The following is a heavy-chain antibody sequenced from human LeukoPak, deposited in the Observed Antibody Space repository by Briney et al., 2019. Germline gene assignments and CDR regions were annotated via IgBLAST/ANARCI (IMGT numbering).Heavy chain of an antibody. J-gene: IGHJ4*02. CDR2: IYGGGGT. CDR3: VAEDTY. D-gene: IGHD5-18*01. V-gene: IGHV3-53*01. Sequence: PGGSLRLSCAVSGLSVSSTYMTWVRQAPGKGLEWVSVIYGGGGTNYADSLKGRVSISRDNSKNTLYLQMNSLRADDTAVYYCVAEDTYWGQGTLVTVSS. CDR1: GLSVSSTY.